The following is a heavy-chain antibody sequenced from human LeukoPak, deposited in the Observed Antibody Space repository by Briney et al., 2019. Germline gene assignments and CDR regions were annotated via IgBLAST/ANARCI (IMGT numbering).Heavy chain of an antibody. Sequence: GGSLRLSCAASGFTFSSYAMSWVRQAPGKGLEWVSAISGSGGSTYYADSVKGRFTISRDNSKNTLYLQMNSLRAEDTAVYYCAKDLELLWFGEYGGYWGQGTLVTVSS. D-gene: IGHD3-10*01. V-gene: IGHV3-23*01. CDR2: ISGSGGST. CDR3: AKDLELLWFGEYGGY. J-gene: IGHJ4*02. CDR1: GFTFSSYA.